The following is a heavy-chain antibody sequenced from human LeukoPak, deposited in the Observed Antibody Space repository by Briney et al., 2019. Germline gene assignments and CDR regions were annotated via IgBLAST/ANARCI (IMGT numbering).Heavy chain of an antibody. Sequence: ASVKVSCKASGYTFTSYGISWVRQAPGRGLEWMGWISAYNGNTNYAQKLQGRVTMTTDTSTSTAYMELRSLRSEDTAVYYCARGSLTGTAYDAFDIWGQGTMVTVSS. CDR3: ARGSLTGTAYDAFDI. V-gene: IGHV1-18*01. J-gene: IGHJ3*02. D-gene: IGHD1-20*01. CDR1: GYTFTSYG. CDR2: ISAYNGNT.